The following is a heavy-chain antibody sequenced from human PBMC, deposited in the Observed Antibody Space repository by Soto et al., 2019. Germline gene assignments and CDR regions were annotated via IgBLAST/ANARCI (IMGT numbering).Heavy chain of an antibody. D-gene: IGHD3-9*01. Sequence: QLHLRESGPGLVKTSEPLSLTCTVSGGASLTRGFHWAWVRQPPWKGMELVAAITFSGCDHYNPSLKTLVTLSEYPSNNQFSLTMNSVTAADTAVYYCARLADNGVFTGYYSDYWGCGALVTVSS. CDR2: ITFSGCD. V-gene: IGHV4-39*01. CDR3: ARLADNGVFTGYYSDY. J-gene: IGHJ4*01. CDR1: GGASLTRGFH.